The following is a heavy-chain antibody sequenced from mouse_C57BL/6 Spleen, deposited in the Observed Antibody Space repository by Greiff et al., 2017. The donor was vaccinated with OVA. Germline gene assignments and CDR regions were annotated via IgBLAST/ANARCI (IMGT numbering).Heavy chain of an antibody. Sequence: QVQLQQSGPGLVQPSQSLSITCTVSGFSLTSYGVHWVRQSPEKGLEWLGVIWSGGSTDYNAAFISRLSISKDNAKRQDIYKMNNLQAEDTAIYYCARNSYYSNYGGVDYWGQGTSVTVSS. CDR3: ARNSYYSNYGGVDY. CDR2: IWSGGST. D-gene: IGHD2-5*01. J-gene: IGHJ4*01. V-gene: IGHV2-2*01. CDR1: GFSLTSYG.